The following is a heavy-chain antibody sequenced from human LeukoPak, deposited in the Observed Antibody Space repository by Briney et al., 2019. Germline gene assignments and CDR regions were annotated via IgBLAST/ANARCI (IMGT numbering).Heavy chain of an antibody. CDR2: INPNSGGT. CDR3: ATSRGYCSSTSCRDDYYFDY. J-gene: IGHJ4*02. V-gene: IGHV1-2*02. CDR1: GGTFSNCA. D-gene: IGHD2-2*01. Sequence: GSSVKVSCKASGGTFSNCAIIWVRQAPGQGLEWMGWINPNSGGTNYAQKFQGRVTMTRDTSISTAYMELSRLRSDDTAVYYCATSRGYCSSTSCRDDYYFDYWGQGTLVTVSS.